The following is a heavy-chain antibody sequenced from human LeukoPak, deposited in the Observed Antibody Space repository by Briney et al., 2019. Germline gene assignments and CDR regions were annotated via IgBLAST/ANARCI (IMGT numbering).Heavy chain of an antibody. J-gene: IGHJ6*03. Sequence: PSETLSLTCTVSGASISNSDRYWGWIRQPPGKGLEWIGSIYYSGITYHNPSLKSRVTISVDTSNNQFSLKMCSVTAADTAVYFCARHQEGMVRGVLYYLDVWGKGTTVIISS. V-gene: IGHV4-39*01. CDR3: ARHQEGMVRGVLYYLDV. CDR1: GASISNSDRY. D-gene: IGHD3-10*01. CDR2: IYYSGIT.